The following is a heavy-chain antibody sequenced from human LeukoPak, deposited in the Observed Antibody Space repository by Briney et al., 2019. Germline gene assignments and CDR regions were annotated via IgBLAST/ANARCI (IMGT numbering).Heavy chain of an antibody. D-gene: IGHD2-8*02. J-gene: IGHJ3*02. CDR2: ISSSGSTI. CDR3: ARDRGCTGGVCYIDAFDI. CDR1: AFTLSDYY. Sequence: GGSLTLSCEASAFTLSDYYMSWIRHAPGKGREWVSYISSSGSTIHYADSVKGRLTICRDNAKKSLYLQMNSLRAEDTAVYYCARDRGCTGGVCYIDAFDIWGQGTMVTVSS. V-gene: IGHV3-11*01.